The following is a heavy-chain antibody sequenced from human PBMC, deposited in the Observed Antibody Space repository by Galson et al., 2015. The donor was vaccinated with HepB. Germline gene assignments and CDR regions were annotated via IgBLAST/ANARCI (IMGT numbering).Heavy chain of an antibody. V-gene: IGHV3-7*03. CDR2: INEDATVE. J-gene: IGHJ3*01. Sequence: SLRLSCAPSGFTFSSFWMSWVRQAPGKGLEWVATINEDATVEDYVDSVKGRFTISRDNAKKSLYLQMNNLRADDTALYYCVRHIDRWGQGTMVTVSS. CDR3: VRHIDR. D-gene: IGHD5-12*01. CDR1: GFTFSSFW.